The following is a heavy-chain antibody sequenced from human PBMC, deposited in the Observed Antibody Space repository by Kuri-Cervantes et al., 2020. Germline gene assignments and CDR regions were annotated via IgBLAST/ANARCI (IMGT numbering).Heavy chain of an antibody. CDR1: GFTFSDYY. V-gene: IGHV3-11*01. CDR2: ISSSGSTI. D-gene: IGHD3-10*01. CDR3: ARAQTLLWLDPAFDI. J-gene: IGHJ3*02. Sequence: LSLTCAASGFTFSDYYMSWIRQAPGKGLEWVSYISSSGSTIYYADSVKGRFTISRDNAKNSLYLQMNSLRAEDTAVYYCARAQTLLWLDPAFDIWGQGTMVTVSS.